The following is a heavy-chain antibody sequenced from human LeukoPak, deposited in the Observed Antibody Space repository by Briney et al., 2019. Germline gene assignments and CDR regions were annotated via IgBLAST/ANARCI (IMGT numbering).Heavy chain of an antibody. J-gene: IGHJ4*02. Sequence: GGSLRLSCAASGFTFSSFAMSWFRQAPGKGLEWVSAVTGSGGNTYYAGSVKGRFTISRDNSKNTLYLQMNRLRAEDTALYYCAREEDGYNDYWGQGTLVTVSS. CDR3: AREEDGYNDY. CDR1: GFTFSSFA. D-gene: IGHD5-24*01. CDR2: VTGSGGNT. V-gene: IGHV3-23*01.